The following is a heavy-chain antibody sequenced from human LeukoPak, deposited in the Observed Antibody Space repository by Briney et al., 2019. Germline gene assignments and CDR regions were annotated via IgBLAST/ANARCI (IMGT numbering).Heavy chain of an antibody. CDR3: ARAPRGFWSGYSPYYFDY. CDR1: GFTFSSYW. CDR2: IKQDGSEK. J-gene: IGHJ4*02. V-gene: IGHV3-7*01. Sequence: GGSLRLSCAASGFTFSSYWMGWVRQAPGKGLEWVANIKQDGSEKYYVDSVKGRFTISRDNAKNSLYLQMNSLRAEDTAVYYCARAPRGFWSGYSPYYFDYWGQGTLVTVSS. D-gene: IGHD3-3*01.